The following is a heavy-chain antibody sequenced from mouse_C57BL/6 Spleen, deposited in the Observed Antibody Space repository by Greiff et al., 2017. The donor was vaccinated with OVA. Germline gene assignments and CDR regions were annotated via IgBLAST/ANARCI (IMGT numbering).Heavy chain of an antibody. D-gene: IGHD2-4*01. CDR1: GYTFTDYY. CDR3: ARGHYDYDAYYYAMDY. V-gene: IGHV1-26*01. Sequence: VQLQQSGPELVKPGASVKISCKASGYTFTDYYMNWVKQSHGKSLEWIGDINPNNGGTSYNQKFKGKATLTVDKSSSTAYMELRSLTSEDPAVYYCARGHYDYDAYYYAMDYWGQGTSVTVSS. CDR2: INPNNGGT. J-gene: IGHJ4*01.